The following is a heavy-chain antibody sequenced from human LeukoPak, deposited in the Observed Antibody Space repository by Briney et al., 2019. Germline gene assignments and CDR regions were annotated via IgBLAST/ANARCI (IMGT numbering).Heavy chain of an antibody. V-gene: IGHV2-5*02. CDR1: GFSLSTSGVG. J-gene: IGHJ4*02. Sequence: VSGPTLVNPTQTLTLTCTFSGFSLSTSGVGVGWIRQPPGKALERLALFYWDDDKRYSPSLKSRLTITKDTSKNQVVLTMTNMDPVDTATYYCAHRPRDGYGIGYYFDYWGQGTLVTVSS. CDR3: AHRPRDGYGIGYYFDY. D-gene: IGHD5-18*01. CDR2: FYWDDDK.